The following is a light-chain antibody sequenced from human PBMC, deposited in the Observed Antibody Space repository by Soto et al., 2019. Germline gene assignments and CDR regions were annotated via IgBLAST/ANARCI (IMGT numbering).Light chain of an antibody. CDR2: SNN. V-gene: IGLV1-44*01. CDR3: AALYESLNVPHVV. J-gene: IGLJ2*01. CDR1: SSNIGSNT. Sequence: QAVVTQPPSASGTPGHRDTISCSGSSSNIGSNTVNWYQQRPGPAPKLRMYSNNKRPSGVPDRFSGSKSGTSASLASSGLQSEDEADYYWAALYESLNVPHVVFGGGANLPVL.